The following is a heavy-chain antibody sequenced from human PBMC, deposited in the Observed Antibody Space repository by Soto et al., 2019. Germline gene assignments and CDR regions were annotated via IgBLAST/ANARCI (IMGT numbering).Heavy chain of an antibody. J-gene: IGHJ4*02. V-gene: IGHV5-10-1*01. Sequence: GESLKISCKGSGYSFTSYWISWVCQMPGKGLEWMGRIDPSDSYTNYSPSFQGHVTISADKSISTAYLQWSSLKASDTAMYYCATEGYSGYEVAFDYWGQGTLVTVSS. D-gene: IGHD5-12*01. CDR2: IDPSDSYT. CDR3: ATEGYSGYEVAFDY. CDR1: GYSFTSYW.